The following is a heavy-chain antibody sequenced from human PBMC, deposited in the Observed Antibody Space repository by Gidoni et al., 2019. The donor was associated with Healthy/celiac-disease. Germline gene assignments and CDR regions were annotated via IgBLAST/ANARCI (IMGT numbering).Heavy chain of an antibody. CDR1: GFTFSSYA. D-gene: IGHD6-13*01. V-gene: IGHV3-23*01. CDR3: AKGSSSLYYYYGMDV. CDR2: ISGSCGST. Sequence: EVQLLESGGGLVQPGGSLRLSCAASGFTFSSYAMSWVRQAPGKGLEWVSAISGSCGSTYYADSVKGRFTISRDNSKNTLYLQMNSLRAEDTAVYYCAKGSSSLYYYYGMDVWGQGTTVTVSS. J-gene: IGHJ6*02.